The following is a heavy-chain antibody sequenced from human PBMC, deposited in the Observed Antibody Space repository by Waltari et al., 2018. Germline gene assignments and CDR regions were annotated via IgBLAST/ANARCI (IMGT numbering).Heavy chain of an antibody. V-gene: IGHV1-24*01. CDR2: FDPERGET. D-gene: IGHD6-13*01. CDR1: GPTPPASP. J-gene: IGHJ6*03. Sequence: QVQLIQSGAEVRKPGASVKGSGKVSGPTPPASPIHRVGQGPGKGLEWLGGFDPERGETLYAQTFQGKVTLTEDTSINTAYMEVSSLRSDDTAVYFCAAGPGPAGFYFYYYLHVWGKGTTVTVAS. CDR3: AAGPGPAGFYFYYYLHV.